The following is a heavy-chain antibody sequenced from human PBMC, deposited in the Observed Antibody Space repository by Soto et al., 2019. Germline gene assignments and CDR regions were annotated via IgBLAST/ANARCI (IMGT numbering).Heavy chain of an antibody. D-gene: IGHD1-1*01. V-gene: IGHV1-3*01. J-gene: IGHJ5*02. CDR1: GYTFTSYA. Sequence: ASVKVSCKASGYTFTSYAMHWVRQAPEQRLEWMGWINAGNGNTKYSQKFQGRVTITRDTSASTAYMELSSLRSEDTAVYYCARDRNQLEPNWFDLWGQGTLVTVSA. CDR2: INAGNGNT. CDR3: ARDRNQLEPNWFDL.